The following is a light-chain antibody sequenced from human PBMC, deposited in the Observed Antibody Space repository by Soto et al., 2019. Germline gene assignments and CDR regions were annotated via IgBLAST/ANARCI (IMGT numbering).Light chain of an antibody. CDR3: QQYDNYSRA. V-gene: IGKV4-1*01. CDR1: QSVFSSSNNKNY. CDR2: WAS. Sequence: DIVMTQSPDSLAVSLGERATINCKSSQSVFSSSNNKNYFAWYQQKSGQPPKLLISWASTRESGVPDRFGGSGSETDGTISISSLPAADVAVYYWQQYDNYSRAFGHGTKV. J-gene: IGKJ1*01.